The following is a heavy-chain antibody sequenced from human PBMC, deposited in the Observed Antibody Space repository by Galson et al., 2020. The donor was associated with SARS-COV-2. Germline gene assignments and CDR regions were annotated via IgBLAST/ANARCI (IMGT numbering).Heavy chain of an antibody. CDR3: ARDRYGGDTYYYYYYMDV. J-gene: IGHJ6*03. CDR2: INSDGSST. Sequence: GGSLRLSCAASGFTFSDYWIHWVRQVPGKGLVWVSRINSDGSSTNYADSVKGRFTISRDNAKNTLFLQMNSLRAEDTAVYYCARDRYGGDTYYYYYYMDVWGKGTTVTVSS. D-gene: IGHD2-21*02. CDR1: GFTFSDYW. V-gene: IGHV3-74*01.